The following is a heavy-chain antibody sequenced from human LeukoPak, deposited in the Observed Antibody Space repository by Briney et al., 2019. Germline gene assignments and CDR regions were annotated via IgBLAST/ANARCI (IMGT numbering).Heavy chain of an antibody. CDR3: ARGGRGYSYEIDY. V-gene: IGHV4-61*01. CDR1: GGSISSSRYY. Sequence: PSETLSLTCTVSGGSISSSRYYWSWIRQPPGQGLEYIGYVDYSGTTDYNPSLKSRVIISVDTSNNQFSLKLTSVTAADTAVYYCARGGRGYSYEIDYWGQGTLVTVSS. J-gene: IGHJ4*02. D-gene: IGHD5-12*01. CDR2: VDYSGTT.